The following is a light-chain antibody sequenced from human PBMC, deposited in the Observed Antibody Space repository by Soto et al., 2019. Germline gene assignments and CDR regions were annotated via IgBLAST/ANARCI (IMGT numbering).Light chain of an antibody. V-gene: IGKV3-20*01. CDR1: QRISSN. Sequence: ILLTQSPDTLSVSLGERATLSCRSSQRISSNLAWYQQKPGQAPTLLMYGASSRAAGIPDRFSGSGSGTDFTLTISRLEPEDFAVYSCQQYASSPWTFGQGTKVDIK. CDR2: GAS. J-gene: IGKJ1*01. CDR3: QQYASSPWT.